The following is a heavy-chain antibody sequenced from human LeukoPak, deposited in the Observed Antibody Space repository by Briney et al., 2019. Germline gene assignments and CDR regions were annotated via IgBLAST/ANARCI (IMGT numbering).Heavy chain of an antibody. D-gene: IGHD6-19*01. Sequence: GGSLRLSCAASGFTFSTYSMNWVRQAPGKGLEWVSSISSSSSYIYYANSVKGRFTISRDNARKSLFLQMNSLRAEDTAVYYCASASSAFSFDYWGQGTLVTVSS. CDR2: ISSSSSYI. CDR3: ASASSAFSFDY. J-gene: IGHJ4*02. CDR1: GFTFSTYS. V-gene: IGHV3-21*01.